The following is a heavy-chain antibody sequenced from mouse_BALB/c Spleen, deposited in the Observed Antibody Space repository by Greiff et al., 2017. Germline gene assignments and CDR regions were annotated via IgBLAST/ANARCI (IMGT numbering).Heavy chain of an antibody. D-gene: IGHD2-4*01. Sequence: VQLQQSGPSLVKPSQTLSLTCSVTGDSITSCYWNWIRKFPGNKLEYMGYISYSGSTYYTPSLKSRISITRDTSKNQYYLQLNSVTTEDTATYYCARYHYDYDIYYDMDYWGEGTSVTVSS. CDR1: GDSITSCY. V-gene: IGHV3-8*02. CDR3: ARYHYDYDIYYDMDY. CDR2: ISYSGST. J-gene: IGHJ4*01.